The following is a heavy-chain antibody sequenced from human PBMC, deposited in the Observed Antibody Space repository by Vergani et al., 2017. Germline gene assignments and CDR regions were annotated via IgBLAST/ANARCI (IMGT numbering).Heavy chain of an antibody. D-gene: IGHD5-24*01. CDR3: TREGEVEMATMGLDI. Sequence: EVQLVESGGGLVQPGRSLRLSCTASGFTFGDYAMSWVRQAPGKGLEGVGFIRSKAYGGTTEYAASVKGRFNISRDDSKSIAYLQMSSLKTEDTAGYYCTREGEVEMATMGLDIWGQGTMVTVSS. CDR1: GFTFGDYA. CDR2: IRSKAYGGTT. V-gene: IGHV3-49*04. J-gene: IGHJ3*02.